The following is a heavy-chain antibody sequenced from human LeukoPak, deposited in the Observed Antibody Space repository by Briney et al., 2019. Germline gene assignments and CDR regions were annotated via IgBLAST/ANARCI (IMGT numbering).Heavy chain of an antibody. CDR3: AREYYDFWSGYYFYNWFDP. CDR2: MIPIFGTA. Sequence: ASVKVSCKASGGTFSSYAISWVRQAPGQGLEWMGGMIPIFGTANYAQKFQGRVTITADESTSTAYMELSSLRSEDTAVYCCAREYYDFWSGYYFYNWFDPWGQGTLVTVSS. D-gene: IGHD3-3*01. V-gene: IGHV1-69*13. CDR1: GGTFSSYA. J-gene: IGHJ5*02.